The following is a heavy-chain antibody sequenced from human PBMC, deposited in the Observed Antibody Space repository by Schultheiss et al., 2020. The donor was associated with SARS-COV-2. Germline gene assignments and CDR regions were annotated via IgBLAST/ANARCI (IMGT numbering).Heavy chain of an antibody. CDR1: GYTFTSYG. V-gene: IGHV1-18*01. CDR2: ISAYNGNT. CDR3: AREGGYCSSTSCYTAYYYYYYMDV. Sequence: ASVKVSCKASGYTFTSYGISWVRQAPGQGLEWMGWISAYNGNTNYAQKLQGRVTMTTDTSTSTAYMELRSLRSDDTAVYYCAREGGYCSSTSCYTAYYYYYYMDVWGKGTTVTVSS. J-gene: IGHJ6*03. D-gene: IGHD2-2*02.